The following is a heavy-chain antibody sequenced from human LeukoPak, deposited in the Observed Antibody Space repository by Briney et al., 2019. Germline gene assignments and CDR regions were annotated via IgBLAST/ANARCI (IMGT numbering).Heavy chain of an antibody. V-gene: IGHV1-8*01. D-gene: IGHD3-10*01. Sequence: ASVKVSCKASGYTFTSYDINWVRQAIGQGLEWMGWMNPNSGNTGYAQKFQGRVTMTRNTSISTAYMELSSLRSQDTAVYYCARAFYYGPGSHSFDYWGQGTLVTVSS. CDR3: ARAFYYGPGSHSFDY. CDR1: GYTFTSYD. J-gene: IGHJ4*02. CDR2: MNPNSGNT.